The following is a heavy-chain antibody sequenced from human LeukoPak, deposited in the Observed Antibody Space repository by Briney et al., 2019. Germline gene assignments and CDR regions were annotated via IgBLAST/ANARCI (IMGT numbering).Heavy chain of an antibody. CDR2: IYYSGGT. CDR1: GGSISSYY. Sequence: PSETLSLTCTVSGGSISSYYWSWIRQPPGKGLEWIGYIYYSGGTNYNPSLKSRVTISVDTSKNQFSLKLSSVTAADTAVYYCARALAAAGTAFDYWGQGTLVTVSS. D-gene: IGHD6-13*01. V-gene: IGHV4-59*01. J-gene: IGHJ4*02. CDR3: ARALAAAGTAFDY.